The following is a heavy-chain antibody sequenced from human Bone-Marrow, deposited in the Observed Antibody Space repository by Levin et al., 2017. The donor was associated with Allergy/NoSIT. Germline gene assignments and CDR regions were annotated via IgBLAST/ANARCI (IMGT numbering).Heavy chain of an antibody. CDR2: IWYDGTNI. J-gene: IGHJ4*02. D-gene: IGHD3-10*01. CDR1: GFTFNTYG. Sequence: GGSLRLSCAASGFTFNTYGMHWVRQAPGKGLEWVAVIWYDGTNIYYADSVKGRFTISRDNSKNTLYLQMNSLGAEDTAVYYCARDRNSGNYALYFDYWGQGTLVTVSS. CDR3: ARDRNSGNYALYFDY. V-gene: IGHV3-33*01.